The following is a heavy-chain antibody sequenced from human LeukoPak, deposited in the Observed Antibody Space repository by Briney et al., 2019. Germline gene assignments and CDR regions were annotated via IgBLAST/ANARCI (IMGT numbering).Heavy chain of an antibody. Sequence: SETLSLTCTVSGGSISGYYWSWIRQSPGKGLEWIAYIYYSGSTNYNPSLKSRVTISVDTSKNQFSLKLSSVTAADAAVYYCARHLIGTRSLDYWGQGTLVTVSS. J-gene: IGHJ4*02. CDR2: IYYSGST. V-gene: IGHV4-59*08. CDR1: GGSISGYY. CDR3: ARHLIGTRSLDY. D-gene: IGHD1-14*01.